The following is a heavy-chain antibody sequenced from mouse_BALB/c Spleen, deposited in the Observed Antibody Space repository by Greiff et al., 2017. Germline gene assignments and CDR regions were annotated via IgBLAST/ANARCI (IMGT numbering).Heavy chain of an antibody. CDR1: GYTFTSYW. CDR3: ARENGYLYAMDY. D-gene: IGHD2-2*01. Sequence: QVQLQQPGAELVKPGAPVKLSCKASGYTFTSYWMNWVKQRPGRGLEWIGRIDPSDSDTHYNQKFKDKATLTVDKSSSTAYIQLSSLTSEDSAVYYCARENGYLYAMDYWGQGTSVTVSS. V-gene: IGHV1-69*02. CDR2: IDPSDSDT. J-gene: IGHJ4*01.